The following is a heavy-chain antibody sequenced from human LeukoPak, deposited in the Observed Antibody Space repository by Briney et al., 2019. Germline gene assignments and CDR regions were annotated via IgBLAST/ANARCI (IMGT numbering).Heavy chain of an antibody. V-gene: IGHV1-18*01. Sequence: ASVKVSCKASGYTFTSYGITWVRQAPGQGLEWMGWIRVYNGNTNSAQKLQGRVTMTTDTSTSTAYMELRSLRSDDTAVYYCARDSARITPYYFDYWGQGTLVTVSS. CDR1: GYTFTSYG. CDR3: ARDSARITPYYFDY. D-gene: IGHD3-10*01. CDR2: IRVYNGNT. J-gene: IGHJ4*02.